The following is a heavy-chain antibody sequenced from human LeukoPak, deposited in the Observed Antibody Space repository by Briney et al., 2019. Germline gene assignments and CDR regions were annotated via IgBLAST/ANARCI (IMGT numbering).Heavy chain of an antibody. CDR3: ARVVVRGVHNQLDY. J-gene: IGHJ4*02. CDR1: GFTFSSYE. Sequence: GGSPRLSCAASGFTFSSYEMNWVRQAPGKGLEWVSYISSSGSTIYYADSVKGRFTISRGNAKNSLYLQMNSLRAEDTAVYYCARVVVRGVHNQLDYWGQGTLVTVSS. D-gene: IGHD3-10*01. CDR2: ISSSGSTI. V-gene: IGHV3-48*03.